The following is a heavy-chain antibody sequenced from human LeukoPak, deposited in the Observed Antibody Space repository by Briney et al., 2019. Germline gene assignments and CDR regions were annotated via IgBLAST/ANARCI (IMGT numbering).Heavy chain of an antibody. CDR3: AGEQNAFDM. V-gene: IGHV3-48*01. CDR1: GFTFSSYS. CDR2: ISSSSSTI. J-gene: IGHJ3*02. Sequence: GGSLRLSCAASGFTFSSYSRNWVRQAPGKGLEWVSYISSSSSTIYYADSVKGRFTISRDNAKNSLYLQMNSLRAEDTAVYYCAGEQNAFDMWGQGTMVTVSS.